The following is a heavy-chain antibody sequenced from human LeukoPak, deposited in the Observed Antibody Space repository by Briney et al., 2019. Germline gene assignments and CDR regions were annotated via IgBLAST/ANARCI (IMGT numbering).Heavy chain of an antibody. J-gene: IGHJ4*02. V-gene: IGHV1-2*04. CDR3: ARVSQSGAAAVSFDY. CDR1: GYTFTGYY. Sequence: ASVKVSCKASGYTFTGYYMHWVRQAPGQGLEWMGWINPNSGGTNYAQKFQGWVTMTRDTSISTAYMELSRLRSDDTAVYYCARVSQSGAAAVSFDYWGQGTLVTVSS. CDR2: INPNSGGT. D-gene: IGHD6-13*01.